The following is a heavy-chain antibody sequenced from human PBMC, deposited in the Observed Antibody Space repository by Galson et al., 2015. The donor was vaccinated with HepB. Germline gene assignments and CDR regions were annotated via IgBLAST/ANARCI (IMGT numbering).Heavy chain of an antibody. Sequence: SLRLSCAASGFAFSTYAMNWVRQAPGKGLEWVSTISGSGYSAYYADSVKGRFTISRHNSKNTVYLQMNGLRVRDTAVYYCATAAGYTYASYVFDYWGQRSLVTVPS. V-gene: IGHV3-23*01. CDR3: ATAAGYTYASYVFDY. CDR1: GFAFSTYA. D-gene: IGHD5-24*01. CDR2: ISGSGYSA. J-gene: IGHJ4*02.